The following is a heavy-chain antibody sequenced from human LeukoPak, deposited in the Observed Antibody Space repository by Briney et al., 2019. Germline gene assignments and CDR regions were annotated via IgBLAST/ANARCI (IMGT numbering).Heavy chain of an antibody. J-gene: IGHJ4*02. Sequence: QPGGSLRLSCVVSGFTFSSSYMNWVRQSPGKGLEWVSYISSSGSTIYYADSVKGRFTISRDNAKNSLYLQMNSLRAEDTAVYYCTRPTIFGVGVDYWGQGTLVTVSS. V-gene: IGHV3-48*03. CDR3: TRPTIFGVGVDY. CDR1: GFTFSSSY. CDR2: ISSSGSTI. D-gene: IGHD3-3*01.